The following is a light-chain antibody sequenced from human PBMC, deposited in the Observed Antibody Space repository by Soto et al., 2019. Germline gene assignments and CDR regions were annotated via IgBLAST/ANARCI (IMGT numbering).Light chain of an antibody. CDR3: QQYGGSPWT. J-gene: IGKJ1*01. V-gene: IGKV3-20*01. CDR2: GAY. CDR1: QSVSSF. Sequence: EIELTQSPATLSLSPGERATLSCRASQSVSSFLVWYQQKPGQAPRLLLYGAYNRATGIPDRFSGSGSGTDFTLTISRLEPEDFAMYYCQQYGGSPWTFGQGTKVEIK.